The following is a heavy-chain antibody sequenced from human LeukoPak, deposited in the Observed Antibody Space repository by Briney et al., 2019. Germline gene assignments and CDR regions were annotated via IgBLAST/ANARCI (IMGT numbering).Heavy chain of an antibody. CDR3: AKAPEGHSVRTFDY. V-gene: IGHV3-23*01. J-gene: IGHJ4*02. CDR2: LSGGGSNT. D-gene: IGHD1-7*01. Sequence: GGSLRLSCAASGFTFSSYAMSWVRQAPGKGLEWVSSLSGGGSNTYYSDSVKGRFTISRDNSKNTLYLQMNSLRAEDTAIYYCAKAPEGHSVRTFDYWGQGTLVTVSS. CDR1: GFTFSSYA.